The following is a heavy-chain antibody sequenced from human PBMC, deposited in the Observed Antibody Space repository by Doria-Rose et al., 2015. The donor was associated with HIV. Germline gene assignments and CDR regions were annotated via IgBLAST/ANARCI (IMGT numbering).Heavy chain of an antibody. J-gene: IGHJ4*02. CDR2: IRGSGDTP. D-gene: IGHD2-2*01. CDR3: AKVGKISRVPASIEY. V-gene: IGHV3-23*01. Sequence: SVRDATGRGLAGVAFIRGSGDTPYSAESVKARFVISKDNSKNTLYLEMSSLRGEDTAVYDCAKVGKISRVPASIEYWGQGTLVTVSS.